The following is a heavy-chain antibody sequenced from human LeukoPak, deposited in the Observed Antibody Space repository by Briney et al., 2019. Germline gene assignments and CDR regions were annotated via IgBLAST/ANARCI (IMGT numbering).Heavy chain of an antibody. J-gene: IGHJ5*02. D-gene: IGHD2-2*01. Sequence: HGESLKISCKGSGYSFTSYWIGWVRQMPGKGLEWMGIIYPGDSDTRYSPSFQGQVTISADKSISTAYLQWSSLKASDTAMYYCVRTKNEYCSSSSCLFAGFDPWGQGTLVTVSS. V-gene: IGHV5-51*01. CDR3: VRTKNEYCSSSSCLFAGFDP. CDR1: GYSFTSYW. CDR2: IYPGDSDT.